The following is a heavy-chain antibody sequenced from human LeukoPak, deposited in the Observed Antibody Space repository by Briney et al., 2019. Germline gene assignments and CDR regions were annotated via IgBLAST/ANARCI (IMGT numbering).Heavy chain of an antibody. CDR2: IYYSGTA. J-gene: IGHJ2*01. CDR3: ARASNYDSSGYYFNWYFDL. CDR1: GGSFSNYY. D-gene: IGHD3-22*01. V-gene: IGHV4-59*01. Sequence: SETLSLTCSVSGGSFSNYYWNWVRQSPGKGLEWIGYIYYSGTAKYNLSLQSRVTFSIDRSQSRFSLKMTSVTAADTAVYYCARASNYDSSGYYFNWYFDLWGRGTLVTVSS.